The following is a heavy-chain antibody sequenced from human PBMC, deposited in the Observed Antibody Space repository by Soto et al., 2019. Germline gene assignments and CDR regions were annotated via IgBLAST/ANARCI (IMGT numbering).Heavy chain of an antibody. CDR1: GINFSPYA. V-gene: IGHV3-30*04. CDR2: LSHDGANH. Sequence: PGGSLRLSCVVSGINFSPYAMYWVRQGPGKGLEWVAVLSHDGANHYYADFARGRFTMSRDNSKNTLFLQMNSLRVEDTAIYYCARVALFSNHFDYWGQGTLVTVSS. J-gene: IGHJ4*02. CDR3: ARVALFSNHFDY. D-gene: IGHD2-21*01.